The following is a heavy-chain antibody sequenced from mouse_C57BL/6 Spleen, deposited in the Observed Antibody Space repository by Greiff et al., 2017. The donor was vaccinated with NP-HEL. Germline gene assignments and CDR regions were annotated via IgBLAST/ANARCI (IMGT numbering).Heavy chain of an antibody. CDR3: ARPSYYSNYGYFDV. CDR2: ISGGGGNT. D-gene: IGHD2-5*01. V-gene: IGHV5-9*01. CDR1: GFTFSSYT. J-gene: IGHJ1*03. Sequence: DVKLVESGGGLVKPGGSLKLSCAASGFTFSSYTMSWVRQTPEKRLEWVATISGGGGNTYYPDSVKGRFTISRDNAKNTLYLQMSSLRSEDTALYYCARPSYYSNYGYFDVWGTGTTVTVSS.